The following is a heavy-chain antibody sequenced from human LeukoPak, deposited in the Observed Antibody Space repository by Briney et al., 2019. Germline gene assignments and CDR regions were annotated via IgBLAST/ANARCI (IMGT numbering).Heavy chain of an antibody. Sequence: QPGGSLRLSCAASGFTFSSYWMSWVRQAPGKGLEWVANIKQDGSEKYYVDSVKGRFTISRDNAKNSLYLQMNSLRAEDTAVYYCARGVGSSSGAAGYSSGWRPFYYFDYWGQGTLVTVSS. D-gene: IGHD6-19*01. J-gene: IGHJ4*02. CDR3: ARGVGSSSGAAGYSSGWRPFYYFDY. CDR2: IKQDGSEK. V-gene: IGHV3-7*01. CDR1: GFTFSSYW.